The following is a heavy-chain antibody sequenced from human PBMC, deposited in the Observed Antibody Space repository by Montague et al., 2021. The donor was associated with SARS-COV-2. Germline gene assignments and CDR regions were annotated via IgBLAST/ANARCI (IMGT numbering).Heavy chain of an antibody. Sequence: PALVKPTQTLTLTCTFSGFSLSTSGMCVSWIRQPPGKALEWLALXDWDDDKFYSTSLKTRLTISKDTSKNQVVLTMTNMDPVDTATYYCARIFDSSWPTFDYWGQGTLVTVSS. CDR1: GFSLSTSGMC. V-gene: IGHV2-70*01. CDR3: ARIFDSSWPTFDY. J-gene: IGHJ4*02. CDR2: XDWDDDK. D-gene: IGHD6-13*01.